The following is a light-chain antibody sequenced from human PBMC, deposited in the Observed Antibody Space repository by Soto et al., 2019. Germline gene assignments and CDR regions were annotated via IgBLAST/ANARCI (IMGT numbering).Light chain of an antibody. CDR2: YDH. Sequence: SVLTQPPSVSQAPRQRVTISCSGSNSNIGTGTNPVNWYQQLPGKAPKLLIYYDHLLPSGVSDRFSGSKSGTSASLAISGLQSEDEAHYYCSAWDDSLNGWVFGGGTKLTVL. CDR1: NSNIGTGTNP. CDR3: SAWDDSLNGWV. J-gene: IGLJ2*01. V-gene: IGLV1-36*01.